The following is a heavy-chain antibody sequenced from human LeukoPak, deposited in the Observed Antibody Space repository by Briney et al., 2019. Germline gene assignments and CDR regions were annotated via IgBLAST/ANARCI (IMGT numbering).Heavy chain of an antibody. CDR1: GYTFTNYG. CDR3: ARDPTYYYGSGTYSQNPGGFDP. CDR2: ISAYNGNT. D-gene: IGHD3-10*01. Sequence: ASVRVSCKASGYTFTNYGISWVRQAPGQGLEWMGWISAYNGNTNYAQKLQGRVTMTTDTSTSTAYMELRSLRSDDTAVYYCARDPTYYYGSGTYSQNPGGFDPWGQGTLVTVSS. J-gene: IGHJ5*02. V-gene: IGHV1-18*01.